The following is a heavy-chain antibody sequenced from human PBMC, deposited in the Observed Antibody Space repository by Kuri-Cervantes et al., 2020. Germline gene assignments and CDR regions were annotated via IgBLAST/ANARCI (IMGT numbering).Heavy chain of an antibody. Sequence: ETLSLTCAASGFTFSSYAMSWVRQAPGKGLERVSAISGSGGSTYYADSVKGRFTISRDNSKNTLYLQMNSLRAEDTAVYYCARGRGSSWFSRGGNWFDPWGQGTLVTVSS. V-gene: IGHV3-23*01. CDR1: GFTFSSYA. CDR3: ARGRGSSWFSRGGNWFDP. CDR2: ISGSGGST. J-gene: IGHJ5*02. D-gene: IGHD6-13*01.